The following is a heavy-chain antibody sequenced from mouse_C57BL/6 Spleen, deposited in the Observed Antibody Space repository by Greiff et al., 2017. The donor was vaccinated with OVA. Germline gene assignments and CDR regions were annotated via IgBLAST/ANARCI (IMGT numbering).Heavy chain of an antibody. CDR1: GYTFTDYE. CDR3: TADYGRYAMDY. D-gene: IGHD1-1*01. J-gene: IGHJ4*01. V-gene: IGHV1-15*01. CDR2: IDPETGGT. Sequence: QVQLQQSGAELVRPGASVTLSCTASGYTFTDYEMHWVKQTPVHGLEWIGAIDPETGGTAYNQKFNGKTILTADKSASPAYMELRSLTSEDSAVYYCTADYGRYAMDYWGQGTSVTVSS.